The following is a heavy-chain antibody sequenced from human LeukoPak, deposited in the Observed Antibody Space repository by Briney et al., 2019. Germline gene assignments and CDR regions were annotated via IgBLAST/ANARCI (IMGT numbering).Heavy chain of an antibody. CDR2: ISADGGST. Sequence: PGGSLRLSCVASGLNFDDSAMHWVRQAPGKGLEWVSLISADGGSTFSADSVKGRFSISRDNSKNSLYLQMNSLRSEDTARYYCAKESGKFDYWGQGTLVAVSS. V-gene: IGHV3-43*02. CDR1: GLNFDDSA. J-gene: IGHJ4*02. CDR3: AKESGKFDY.